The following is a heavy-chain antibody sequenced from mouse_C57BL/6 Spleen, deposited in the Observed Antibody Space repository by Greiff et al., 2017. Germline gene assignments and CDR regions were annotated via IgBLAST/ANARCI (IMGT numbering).Heavy chain of an antibody. V-gene: IGHV1-53*01. D-gene: IGHD2-3*01. J-gene: IGHJ3*01. CDR2: INPSNGGT. Sequence: QVQLQQPGTELVKPGASVKLSCKASGYTFTSYWMHWVKPRPGQGLEWIGNINPSNGGTNYNEKFKSKATLTVDKSSSTAYMQLSRLTSEDSAVYYCARSIDDGYLFAYGGQGTLVTVSA. CDR3: ARSIDDGYLFAY. CDR1: GYTFTSYW.